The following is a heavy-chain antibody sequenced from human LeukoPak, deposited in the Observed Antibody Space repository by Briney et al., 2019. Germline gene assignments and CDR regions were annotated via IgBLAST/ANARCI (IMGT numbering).Heavy chain of an antibody. CDR1: GYTFTGYY. Sequence: SVKVSCKASGYTFTGYYMHWVRQAPGQGLEWMGRIITLFGTTNYAQKFQGRVSITTDESTSTAYMDLSSLRSEDTAVYYCAGSDRANYYDTSGLFDYWGQGTPVTVSS. CDR3: AGSDRANYYDTSGLFDY. CDR2: IITLFGTT. D-gene: IGHD3-22*01. V-gene: IGHV1-69*05. J-gene: IGHJ4*02.